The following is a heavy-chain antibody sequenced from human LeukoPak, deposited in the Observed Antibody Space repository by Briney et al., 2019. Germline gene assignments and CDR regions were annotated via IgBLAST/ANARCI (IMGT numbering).Heavy chain of an antibody. J-gene: IGHJ4*02. Sequence: GESLKISCKGSGYNFISYWIGWVRQMPGKGLEWMGIIYPGDSDTRYSPSFQGQVTISADKSISTAYLQWSSLKASDTAMYYCARTWIVGATAFDYWGQGTLVTVSS. CDR1: GYNFISYW. V-gene: IGHV5-51*01. CDR2: IYPGDSDT. CDR3: ARTWIVGATAFDY. D-gene: IGHD1-26*01.